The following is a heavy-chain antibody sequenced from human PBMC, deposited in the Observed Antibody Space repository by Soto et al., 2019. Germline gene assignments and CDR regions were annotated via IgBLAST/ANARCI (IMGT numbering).Heavy chain of an antibody. CDR3: ARRRSGSYSDF. CDR2: ISYSGST. CDR1: GVSISSGGYS. Sequence: PWETLSLTCTVSGVSISSGGYSWGWLRQPPGKAREWIGTISYSGSTSYNPSVKSRVTIFIDTSKNQFALKLKSVTAADTAVYYCARRRSGSYSDFWGQGTMVTVSS. J-gene: IGHJ4*03. V-gene: IGHV4-39*01. D-gene: IGHD1-26*01.